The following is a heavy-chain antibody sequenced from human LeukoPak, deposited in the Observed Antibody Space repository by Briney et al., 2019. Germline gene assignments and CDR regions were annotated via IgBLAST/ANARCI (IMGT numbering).Heavy chain of an antibody. V-gene: IGHV1-2*04. CDR1: GYTFTGYY. D-gene: IGHD3-10*01. CDR2: INPNSGGT. Sequence: ASVKVSCKASGYTFTGYYMHWVRQAPGQGLEWMGWINPNSGGTNYAQKFQGWVTITRDTSISTAYMELSRLRSDDTAVYYCARDRGYGSGYNDYWGQGTLVTVSS. J-gene: IGHJ4*02. CDR3: ARDRGYGSGYNDY.